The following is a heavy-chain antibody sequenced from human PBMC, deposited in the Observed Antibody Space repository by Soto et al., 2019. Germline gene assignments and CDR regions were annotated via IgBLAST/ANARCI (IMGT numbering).Heavy chain of an antibody. CDR3: AGDGLEGWYQLDY. J-gene: IGHJ4*02. D-gene: IGHD2-2*01. V-gene: IGHV3-33*01. Sequence: QVQLVESGGGVVQPGRSLRLSCAASGFTFSSYGIHWVRQAPGKGLDWVAIIWYDGSDKYYVDSVKGRFTISRDNSKNPVYLQMNSLRAEDTAVYYCAGDGLEGWYQLDYWGQGTLVTVCS. CDR1: GFTFSSYG. CDR2: IWYDGSDK.